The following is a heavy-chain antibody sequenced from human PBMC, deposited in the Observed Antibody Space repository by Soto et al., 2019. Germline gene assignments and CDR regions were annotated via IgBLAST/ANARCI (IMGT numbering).Heavy chain of an antibody. CDR2: ISLSGNT. Sequence: SETLSLTCAVSGGSITNTDWWTCVRQPPGMGLEWVGDISLSGNTNYSPSLEGRAAISLDKSRNQFSLILNSVTAADTAVYYCDSRGSSGPFWGQGTLVTVSS. J-gene: IGHJ4*02. V-gene: IGHV4-4*02. D-gene: IGHD3-22*01. CDR1: GGSITNTDW. CDR3: DSRGSSGPF.